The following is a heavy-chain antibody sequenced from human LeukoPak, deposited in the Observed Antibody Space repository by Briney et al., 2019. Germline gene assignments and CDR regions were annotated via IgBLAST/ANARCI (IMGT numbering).Heavy chain of an antibody. D-gene: IGHD3-3*01. V-gene: IGHV1-2*02. CDR1: GYTFTGYY. J-gene: IGHJ4*02. CDR2: INPNSGGT. Sequence: GASVKVSCKASGYTFTGYYMHWVRQAPGQGLEWMGWINPNSGGTNYAQKFQGRVTMTRDTSISTAYMELSRLRSDDTAVYYCARDMGYDFWSGTLGYFDYWGQGTLVTVSS. CDR3: ARDMGYDFWSGTLGYFDY.